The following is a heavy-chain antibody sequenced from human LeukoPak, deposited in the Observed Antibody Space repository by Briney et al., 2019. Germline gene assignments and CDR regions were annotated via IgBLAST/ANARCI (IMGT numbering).Heavy chain of an antibody. V-gene: IGHV4-59*12. CDR1: GGSISGYY. Sequence: SETLSLTCTVSGGSISGYYWTWIRQSPGKGLEWLGYIHYSGSTNYNPSLKSRVTISLDTSKNQFSLRLSSVTAADTAVYYCARVMTTVTTFKTYSYGMDVWGQGTTVTVSS. J-gene: IGHJ6*02. D-gene: IGHD4-17*01. CDR3: ARVMTTVTTFKTYSYGMDV. CDR2: IHYSGST.